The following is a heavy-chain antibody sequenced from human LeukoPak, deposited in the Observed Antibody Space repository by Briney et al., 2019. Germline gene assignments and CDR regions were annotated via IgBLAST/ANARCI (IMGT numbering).Heavy chain of an antibody. CDR2: IYYSGST. CDR3: ARATVRYFDWLEAFDY. V-gene: IGHV4-59*01. J-gene: IGHJ4*02. CDR1: GGSFSGYY. D-gene: IGHD3-9*01. Sequence: SETLSLTCAVYGGSFSGYYWSWIRQPPGKGLEWIGYIYYSGSTNYNPSLKSRVTISVDTSKNQFSLKLSSVTAADTAVYYCARATVRYFDWLEAFDYWGQGTLVTVSS.